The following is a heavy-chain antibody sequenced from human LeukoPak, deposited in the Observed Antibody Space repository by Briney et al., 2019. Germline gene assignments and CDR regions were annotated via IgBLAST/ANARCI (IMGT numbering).Heavy chain of an antibody. V-gene: IGHV1-46*01. CDR1: GYTFTSNY. CDR3: ARDRGRYDILTGYRSGRLDY. J-gene: IGHJ4*02. D-gene: IGHD3-9*01. Sequence: ASVKVSCKAFGYTFTSNYMHWVRQAPGQGPEWMGVISPSGGSTTYAQKFQGRVTLTRDMSTSTDYLELSSLRSEDTAVYYCARDRGRYDILTGYRSGRLDYWGQGTLVTVSS. CDR2: ISPSGGST.